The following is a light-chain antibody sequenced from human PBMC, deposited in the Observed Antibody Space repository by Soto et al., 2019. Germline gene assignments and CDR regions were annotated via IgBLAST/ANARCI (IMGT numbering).Light chain of an antibody. CDR3: ISYTSNSLYV. Sequence: QSALTQPASVSGSPGQSITISCTGASSDFGAYDYVSWYQHHPGKAPKLMIFEVSHRASGVSTRFSGSKSGNTASLTISGLQAEDEADYYCISYTSNSLYVFGTGTQLTVL. V-gene: IGLV2-14*01. CDR2: EVS. J-gene: IGLJ1*01. CDR1: SSDFGAYDY.